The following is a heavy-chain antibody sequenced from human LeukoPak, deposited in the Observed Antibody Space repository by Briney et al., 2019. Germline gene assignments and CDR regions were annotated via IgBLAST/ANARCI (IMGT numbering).Heavy chain of an antibody. CDR3: ARLSEPESVLLSVRPTMYRACDI. V-gene: IGHV5-51*01. Sequence: AGSLKIFCKGSGYNFTKYWIAWVRQMPGKGLELMGISPSFQGQVTISADKSISTAYLHWSSLKASVTAIYYCARLSEPESVLLSVRPTMYRACDIWRQGTMVTVFS. J-gene: IGHJ3*02. CDR1: GYNFTKYW. D-gene: IGHD3-10*01.